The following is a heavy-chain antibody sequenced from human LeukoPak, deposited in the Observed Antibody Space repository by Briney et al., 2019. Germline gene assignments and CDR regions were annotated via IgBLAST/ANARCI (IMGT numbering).Heavy chain of an antibody. CDR3: ARDRELGGSGPIRH. D-gene: IGHD2-15*01. J-gene: IGHJ1*01. CDR1: GFTIVDYN. V-gene: IGHV3-43*01. CDR2: ITWDGTRT. Sequence: GGSLRLSCVASGFTIVDYNMHWVRQAPGKGLEWVSHITWDGTRTYYADSVKGRFTISRDNSKNSLYLQMNSLRTEDTALYYCARDRELGGSGPIRHWGQGTLVTVSS.